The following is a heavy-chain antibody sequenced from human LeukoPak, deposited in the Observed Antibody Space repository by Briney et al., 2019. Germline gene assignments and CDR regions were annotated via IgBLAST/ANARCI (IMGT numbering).Heavy chain of an antibody. Sequence: GGSLRLSCAASGFSFSLYAMNWVRQAPGKGLEWVSTIIATGASPYYADSVRGRFTVSRDSSKNMFYLQMNSLRAEDTAIYYCARRGAGSGGLDYWGQGTLVTVSS. V-gene: IGHV3-23*01. CDR1: GFSFSLYA. D-gene: IGHD6-19*01. CDR2: IIATGASP. J-gene: IGHJ4*02. CDR3: ARRGAGSGGLDY.